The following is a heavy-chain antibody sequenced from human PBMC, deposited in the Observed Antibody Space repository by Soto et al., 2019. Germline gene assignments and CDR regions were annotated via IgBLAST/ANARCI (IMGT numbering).Heavy chain of an antibody. V-gene: IGHV4-34*01. CDR2: INHSGST. J-gene: IGHJ4*02. D-gene: IGHD3-10*01. Sequence: QVQLQQWGAGLLKPSETLSLTCAVYGGSFSGYYWSWIRQPPGKGLEWIGEINHSGSTNYNPSLKSRVTISVDTSKNQFSLKLSSVTAADTAVYYCARGPPRAVRVRGFHYFDYWGQGTLVTVSS. CDR1: GGSFSGYY. CDR3: ARGPPRAVRVRGFHYFDY.